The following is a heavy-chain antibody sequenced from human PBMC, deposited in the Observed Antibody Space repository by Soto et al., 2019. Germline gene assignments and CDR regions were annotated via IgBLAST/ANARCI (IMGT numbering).Heavy chain of an antibody. Sequence: GGSLRLSCAASGFTFSSYSMNWVRQAPGKGLEWVSYISSSSSTIYYADSVKGRFTISRDNAKNSLYLQMNSLRDEDTAVYYCARVVEWDHIPHIDYWGQGTLVTVSS. D-gene: IGHD1-26*01. CDR2: ISSSSSTI. CDR3: ARVVEWDHIPHIDY. J-gene: IGHJ4*02. CDR1: GFTFSSYS. V-gene: IGHV3-48*02.